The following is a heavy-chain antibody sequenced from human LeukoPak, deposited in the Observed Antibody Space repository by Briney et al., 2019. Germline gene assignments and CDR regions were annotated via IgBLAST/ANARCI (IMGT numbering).Heavy chain of an antibody. D-gene: IGHD6-19*01. CDR1: GFTFSSYG. J-gene: IGHJ4*02. CDR3: AKVRYSSGWPEFDY. V-gene: IGHV3-30*18. Sequence: GGSLRLSCVASGFTFSSYGMHWVRQAPGKGPEWVALISYDGGDKYYVDSVKGRFTISRDNSKNILYLQMNSLRAEDTAVYYCAKVRYSSGWPEFDYWGQGTLVTVSS. CDR2: ISYDGGDK.